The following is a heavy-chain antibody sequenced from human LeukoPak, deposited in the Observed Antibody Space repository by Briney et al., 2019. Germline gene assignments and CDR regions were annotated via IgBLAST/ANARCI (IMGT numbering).Heavy chain of an antibody. CDR1: GGSISSYY. J-gene: IGHJ4*02. D-gene: IGHD2-2*01. CDR2: IYHSGST. V-gene: IGHV4-59*12. Sequence: SETLSLTCTVSGGSISSYYWSWIRQPPGKGLEWIGYIYHSGSTYYNPSLKSRVTISVDRSKNQFSLKLSSVTAADTAVYYCARGVRYCSSTSCYYYFDYWGQGTLVTVSS. CDR3: ARGVRYCSSTSCYYYFDY.